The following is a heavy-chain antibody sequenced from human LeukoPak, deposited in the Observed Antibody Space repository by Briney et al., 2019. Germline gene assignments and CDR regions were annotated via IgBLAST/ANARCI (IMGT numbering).Heavy chain of an antibody. D-gene: IGHD2-15*01. CDR3: ARQGGYYLDY. CDR2: IIPILGIA. J-gene: IGHJ4*02. Sequence: SVKVSCKASGGTCSRYTISWVRQAPGQGLEWMGRIIPILGIANHAQKFQGRVTITADKSTGTAYMELSSLRSEDTAVYYCARQGGYYLDYWGQGTLVTVSS. V-gene: IGHV1-69*02. CDR1: GGTCSRYT.